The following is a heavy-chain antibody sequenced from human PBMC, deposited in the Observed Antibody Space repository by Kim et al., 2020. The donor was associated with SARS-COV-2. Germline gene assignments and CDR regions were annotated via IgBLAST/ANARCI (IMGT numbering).Heavy chain of an antibody. CDR3: ARHGWEWSLYYYGMDV. CDR2: IKQDGSEK. Sequence: GGSLRLSCAASGFTFSSYWMSWVRQAPGKGLEWVANIKQDGSEKYYVDSVKGRFTISRDNAKNSLYLQMNNLRAEDTAVYYCARHGWEWSLYYYGMDVWGQGTTVTVSS. V-gene: IGHV3-7*01. D-gene: IGHD3-3*01. CDR1: GFTFSSYW. J-gene: IGHJ6*02.